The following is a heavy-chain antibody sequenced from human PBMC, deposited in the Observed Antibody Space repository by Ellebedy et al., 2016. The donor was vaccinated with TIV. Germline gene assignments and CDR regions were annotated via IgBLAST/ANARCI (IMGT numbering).Heavy chain of an antibody. CDR3: ARRASYGDYAVQVNPWFDP. V-gene: IGHV3-7*01. CDR2: IRQEGDEI. J-gene: IGHJ5*02. CDR1: GFNFRSYW. Sequence: GGSLRLSCAASGFNFRSYWMTWVRQAPGKGLEWVAKIRQEGDEIYYVESVKGRFTISRDNAKNSLFHQMNSLRVEDTDVYYCARRASYGDYAVQVNPWFDPWGQGTLVTVSS. D-gene: IGHD4-17*01.